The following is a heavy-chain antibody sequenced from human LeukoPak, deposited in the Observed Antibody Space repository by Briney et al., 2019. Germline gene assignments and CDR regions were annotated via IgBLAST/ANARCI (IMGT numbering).Heavy chain of an antibody. V-gene: IGHV3-74*01. CDR2: INSDGSST. D-gene: IGHD6-19*01. CDR1: GFTFSSYW. J-gene: IGHJ4*02. Sequence: GGSLRLSCAASGFTFSSYWMHWVRQAPGKWLVWVSRINSDGSSTSYADYVKGRFTISRDNANNPLYLQMNSLSAEDTAVYYCARDRYGPVAGPGGFDYWGQGTLVTVSS. CDR3: ARDRYGPVAGPGGFDY.